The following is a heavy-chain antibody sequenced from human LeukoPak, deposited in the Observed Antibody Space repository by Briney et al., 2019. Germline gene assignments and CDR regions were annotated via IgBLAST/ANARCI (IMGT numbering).Heavy chain of an antibody. CDR1: GESITSHF. CDR3: ARDDYGVFDAFDV. V-gene: IGHV4-4*08. D-gene: IGHD3-16*01. CDR2: VSKSGST. J-gene: IGHJ3*01. Sequence: SETLSLTCTVPGESITSHFWTWIRQAPGKGLEWVGYVSKSGSTNYNPSLQSRITISVDTSKNQFFLKLTSMTAADTAVYFCARDDYGVFDAFDVWGQGTVVTVSS.